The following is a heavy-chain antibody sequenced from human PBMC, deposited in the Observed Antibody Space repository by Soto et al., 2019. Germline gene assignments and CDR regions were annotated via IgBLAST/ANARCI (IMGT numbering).Heavy chain of an antibody. J-gene: IGHJ4*02. CDR1: GFTFSSYS. V-gene: IGHV3-48*02. Sequence: PGGSLILSCAASGFTFSSYSMNWVRQAPGKGLEWVSYISSSSSTIYYADSVKGRFTISRDNAKNSLYLQMNSLRDEDTAVYYCASALSRDGYNLPFDYWGQGTLVTVS. CDR3: ASALSRDGYNLPFDY. CDR2: ISSSSSTI. D-gene: IGHD5-12*01.